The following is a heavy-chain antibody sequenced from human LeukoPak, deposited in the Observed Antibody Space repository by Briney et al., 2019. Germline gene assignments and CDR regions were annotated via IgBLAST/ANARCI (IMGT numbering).Heavy chain of an antibody. CDR3: ARGANYDFWSGYYGNWFDP. J-gene: IGHJ5*02. CDR2: ISSSGGTI. Sequence: GGSLRLSCAASGFTFSDYYMSWIRQAPGKGLEWVSYISSSGGTIYYADSVKGRFTISRDNAKNSLYLQMNSLRAEDTAVYYCARGANYDFWSGYYGNWFDPWGQGTLVTVSS. V-gene: IGHV3-11*01. CDR1: GFTFSDYY. D-gene: IGHD3-3*01.